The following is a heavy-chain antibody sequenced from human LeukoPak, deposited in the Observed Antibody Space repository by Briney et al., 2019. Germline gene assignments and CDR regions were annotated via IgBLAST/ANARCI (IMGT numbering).Heavy chain of an antibody. CDR2: ISAYNGNT. CDR1: GYTFTSYG. J-gene: IGHJ1*01. Sequence: ASVKVSCKASGYTFTSYGISWVRQAPGQGLEWMGWISAYNGNTNYAQKLQGRVTMTTDTSTSTAYMELRSLRSDDTAVYYCARAEFKYYYDSSGYLGYFQHWGQGTLVTVSS. V-gene: IGHV1-18*01. CDR3: ARAEFKYYYDSSGYLGYFQH. D-gene: IGHD3-22*01.